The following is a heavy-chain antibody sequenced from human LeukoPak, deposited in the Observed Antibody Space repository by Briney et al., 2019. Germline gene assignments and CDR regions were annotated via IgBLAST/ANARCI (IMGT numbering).Heavy chain of an antibody. V-gene: IGHV3-23*01. D-gene: IGHD3-10*01. J-gene: IGHJ4*02. CDR2: ISGSDGST. CDR1: GCTFSNFA. Sequence: GGSLRLSCAASGCTFSNFAMSWVRQVPGKGLEWVSAISGSDGSTYYADSVKGRFTIFRDNSKNTLYLQMNSLRAEDTAVYYCARDHSETGVFFDSWGQGTLASVSS. CDR3: ARDHSETGVFFDS.